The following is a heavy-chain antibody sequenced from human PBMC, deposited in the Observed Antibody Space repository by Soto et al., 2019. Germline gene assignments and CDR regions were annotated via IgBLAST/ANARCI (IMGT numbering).Heavy chain of an antibody. Sequence: PGESLKISCKGSGYSFTSYWIGWVRQMPGKGLEWMGIIYPGDSDTRYSPSFQGQVTISADKSISTAYLQWSSLKASDTAMYYCARLRFDILPYYYYYVIDFWGQRSTDTGSS. CDR2: IYPGDSDT. CDR3: ARLRFDILPYYYYYVIDF. D-gene: IGHD3-9*01. CDR1: GYSFTSYW. J-gene: IGHJ6*02. V-gene: IGHV5-51*01.